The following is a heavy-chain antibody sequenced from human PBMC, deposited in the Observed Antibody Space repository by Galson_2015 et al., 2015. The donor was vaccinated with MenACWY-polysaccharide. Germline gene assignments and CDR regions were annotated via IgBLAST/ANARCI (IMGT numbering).Heavy chain of an antibody. V-gene: IGHV3-30-3*01. J-gene: IGHJ4*02. Sequence: SLRLSCAVSGFIFSNHAMHWVRQAPGKGLEWVGVISYDGINIYYADSVKGRITISRDDSQNTLFLQLNSLRAEDTAVYYCARDASPLGRYFASKGWDYWGQGSLVTVSS. CDR3: ARDASPLGRYFASKGWDY. CDR2: ISYDGINI. CDR1: GFIFSNHA. D-gene: IGHD3-9*01.